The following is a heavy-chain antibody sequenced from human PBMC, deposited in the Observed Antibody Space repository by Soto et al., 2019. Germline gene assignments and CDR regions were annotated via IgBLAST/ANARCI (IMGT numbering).Heavy chain of an antibody. V-gene: IGHV4-30-4*01. Sequence: QVQLQESGPGLVKPSQTLSLTCTVFGGSVSSGDDYWRWIRRPPGNGLEWIGSGSYSGETYYNPPHKSRIALFVATAMNQFSLRVSSVTDADTAVYYCARARSGYYVTEWGQGTLVTVSS. J-gene: IGHJ4*02. CDR1: GGSVSSGDDY. CDR3: ARARSGYYVTE. D-gene: IGHD4-17*01. CDR2: GSYSGET.